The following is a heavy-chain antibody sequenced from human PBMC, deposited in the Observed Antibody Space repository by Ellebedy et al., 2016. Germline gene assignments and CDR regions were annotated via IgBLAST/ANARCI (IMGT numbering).Heavy chain of an antibody. D-gene: IGHD6-19*01. CDR2: ISGSGRGK. V-gene: IGHV3-23*01. Sequence: GESLKISCAASGFTFSSPAMAWVRQAPGKGLQWVSLISGSGRGKFYAASVKGRFTISRDNAKNILYLEMNSLRFEDTAIYYCAKDLSFSSGFENWGQGTLVTVSS. CDR1: GFTFSSPA. CDR3: AKDLSFSSGFEN. J-gene: IGHJ4*02.